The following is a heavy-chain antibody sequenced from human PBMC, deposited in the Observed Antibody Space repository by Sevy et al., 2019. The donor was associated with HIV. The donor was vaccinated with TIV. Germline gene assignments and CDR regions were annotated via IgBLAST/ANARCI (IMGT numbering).Heavy chain of an antibody. CDR3: AKDHQGGWYANYAFDI. CDR1: GFTFSSYG. D-gene: IGHD6-19*01. CDR2: ISYDGSNK. Sequence: GGSLRLSCAASGFTFSSYGMHWVRQAPGKGLEWVAVISYDGSNKYYADSVKGRFTISRDNSKNTLYLQMNSLRAEDTAVYYCAKDHQGGWYANYAFDIWGQGTMVTVSS. J-gene: IGHJ3*02. V-gene: IGHV3-30*18.